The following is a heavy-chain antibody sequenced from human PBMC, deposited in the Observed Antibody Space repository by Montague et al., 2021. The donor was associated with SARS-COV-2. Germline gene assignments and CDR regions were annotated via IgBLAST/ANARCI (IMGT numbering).Heavy chain of an antibody. CDR1: GFRFSDYY. CDR3: ARGGGRYNWNYEAGFDL. CDR2: ISSSSTYT. J-gene: IGHJ2*01. D-gene: IGHD1-7*01. Sequence: SLRLSCAASGFRFSDYYMSWIRQAPGKGPEWVSDISSSSTYTSSADSVKGRFTISRDNAKNSLYLHLNSLRAEDTAVYYCARGGGRYNWNYEAGFDLWGRGTLVTVSS. V-gene: IGHV3-11*06.